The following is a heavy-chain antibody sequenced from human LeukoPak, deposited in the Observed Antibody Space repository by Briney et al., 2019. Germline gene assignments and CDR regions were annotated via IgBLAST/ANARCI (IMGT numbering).Heavy chain of an antibody. D-gene: IGHD4-23*01. CDR2: IYSGGST. CDR1: GFTVSSNY. V-gene: IGHV3-53*01. Sequence: PGGSLRLSCAASGFTVSSNYMSWVRQAPGKGLECVSVIYSGGSTYYADSVKGRFTISRDNSKNTLYLQMNSLRVEDTAMYYCARGLGGNSAAFDIWGQGTMVTVSS. CDR3: ARGLGGNSAAFDI. J-gene: IGHJ3*02.